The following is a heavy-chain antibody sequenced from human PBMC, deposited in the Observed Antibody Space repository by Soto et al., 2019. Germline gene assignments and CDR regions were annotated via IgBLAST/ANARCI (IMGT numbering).Heavy chain of an antibody. Sequence: EVQLVESGGGLVQPGGSLRLSCAASGFTVSSNYMSWVRQAPGKGLEWVSVIYSGGSTYYADSVKGRFTISRDNSKNTLYLQMNSLRAEDTAVYYCARDRGEGRGDAVPLDYWGQGTLVTVSS. D-gene: IGHD2-21*02. V-gene: IGHV3-66*01. J-gene: IGHJ4*02. CDR1: GFTVSSNY. CDR2: IYSGGST. CDR3: ARDRGEGRGDAVPLDY.